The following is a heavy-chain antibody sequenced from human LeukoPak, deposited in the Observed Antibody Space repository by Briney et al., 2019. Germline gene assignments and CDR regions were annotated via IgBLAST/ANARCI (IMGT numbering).Heavy chain of an antibody. CDR1: GFTFSSYA. CDR2: ISSNGGST. J-gene: IGHJ6*02. D-gene: IGHD2-2*01. CDR3: VKGYCSSTCCYGYYYYGMDV. V-gene: IGHV3-64D*06. Sequence: GGSLRLSCSASGFTFSSYAMHWVRQAPGKGLEYVSAISSNGGSTYYADSVKGRFTISRDNSKNTLYLQMSSLRAEDTAVYYCVKGYCSSTCCYGYYYYGMDVWGQGTTVTVSS.